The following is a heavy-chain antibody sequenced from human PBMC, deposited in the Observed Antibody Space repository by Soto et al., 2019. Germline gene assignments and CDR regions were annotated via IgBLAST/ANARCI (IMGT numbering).Heavy chain of an antibody. CDR1: GQSFSGHS. CDR2: INESGST. V-gene: IGHV4-34*01. CDR3: ARGSGIVALPGELEDVNYDY. Sequence: QVQLQQWGAGLVKPSETLSLSCAVYGQSFSGHSWAWIRQSPGKGLEWIGEINESGSTYYNPSLKSRVTISADTSKNQFSLKLSSVSAADTAVYFCARGSGIVALPGELEDVNYDYWGQGNLVNVSS. J-gene: IGHJ4*02. D-gene: IGHD1-1*01.